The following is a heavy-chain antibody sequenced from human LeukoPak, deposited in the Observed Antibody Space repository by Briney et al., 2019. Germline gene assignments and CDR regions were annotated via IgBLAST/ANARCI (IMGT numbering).Heavy chain of an antibody. J-gene: IGHJ4*02. D-gene: IGHD5-18*01. Sequence: GGSLRLSCAASGFTFSSYAMSWVRQAPGKGLEWVSTISGGGSNTHHADSVKGRFTISRDNSKSTLYLQMSSLRAEDTAIYYCARGIRGYSYDPIDYWGQGTLVTVSS. CDR1: GFTFSSYA. CDR2: ISGGGSNT. CDR3: ARGIRGYSYDPIDY. V-gene: IGHV3-23*01.